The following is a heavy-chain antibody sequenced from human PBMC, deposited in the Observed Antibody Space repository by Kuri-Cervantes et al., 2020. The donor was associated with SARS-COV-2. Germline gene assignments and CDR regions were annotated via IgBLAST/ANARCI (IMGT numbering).Heavy chain of an antibody. J-gene: IGHJ6*03. CDR2: ISSSGSTI. CDR3: AKDRMYYDFWSGYSAPASDYYYYYYMDV. CDR1: GFTFSDSY. V-gene: IGHV3-11*04. Sequence: GGSLRLSCAASGFTFSDSYMSWIRQAPGKGLEWVSYISSSGSTIYYADSVKGRFTISRDNAKNSLYLQMNSLRAEDTAVYYCAKDRMYYDFWSGYSAPASDYYYYYYMDVWGKGTTVTVSS. D-gene: IGHD3-3*01.